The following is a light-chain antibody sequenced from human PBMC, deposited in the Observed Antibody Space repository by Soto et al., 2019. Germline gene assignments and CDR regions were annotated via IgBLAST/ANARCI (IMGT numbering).Light chain of an antibody. CDR3: QQSCTTPT. V-gene: IGKV1-39*01. Sequence: IQLTQSPSSLSASVGDRVTITCRASQTIRNCLNWYQQEPGKTPKVLIYATSSLQSWVPSRFSGSGSGRDFTLTISSLQPEDFATYYCQQSCTTPTFGGGTKVEIK. CDR2: ATS. J-gene: IGKJ4*02. CDR1: QTIRNC.